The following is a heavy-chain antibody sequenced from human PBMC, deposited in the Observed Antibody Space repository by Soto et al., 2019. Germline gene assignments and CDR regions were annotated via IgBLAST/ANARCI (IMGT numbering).Heavy chain of an antibody. J-gene: IGHJ4*02. CDR1: GFSLSTSGVG. CDR2: IYWDDDK. CDR3: AHRRSGNWDFDY. D-gene: IGHD7-27*01. V-gene: IGHV2-5*02. Sequence: QITLKESGTTLAQPTQTLTLTCTFSGFSLSTSGVGVGWIRQPPGKALQWLALIYWDDDKRYSPSLKSRLNTTKDTSKAQVVLTMTNMDPLDTATYYCAHRRSGNWDFDYWGQGTLVTVSS.